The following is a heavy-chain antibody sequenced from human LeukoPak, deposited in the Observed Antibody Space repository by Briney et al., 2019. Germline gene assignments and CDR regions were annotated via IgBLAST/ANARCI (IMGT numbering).Heavy chain of an antibody. CDR2: IGTAGDT. CDR1: GFTFSSYD. CDR3: ARGGYCSSTSCYVFDY. J-gene: IGHJ4*02. D-gene: IGHD2-2*01. V-gene: IGHV3-13*01. Sequence: PGGSLRLSCAASGFTFSSYDMHWVRQATGKGSEWVSAIGTAGDTYYPGSVKGRFTISRENAKNSLYLQMNSLRAGDTAVYYCARGGYCSSTSCYVFDYWGQGTLVTVSS.